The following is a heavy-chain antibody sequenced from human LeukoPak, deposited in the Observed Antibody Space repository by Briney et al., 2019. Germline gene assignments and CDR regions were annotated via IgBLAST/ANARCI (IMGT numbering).Heavy chain of an antibody. CDR2: IYYSGST. Sequence: PSEALSLTCNVSGGSINSYYWSWIRQPPGKGLEWIASIYYSGSTNYNPSLKSRVTMSVDTSTNQFSLRLSSVTAADTAVYYCARHGGETIVAMILHAFDIWGQGTMVTVSS. CDR3: ARHGGETIVAMILHAFDI. V-gene: IGHV4-59*08. CDR1: GGSINSYY. D-gene: IGHD5-12*01. J-gene: IGHJ3*02.